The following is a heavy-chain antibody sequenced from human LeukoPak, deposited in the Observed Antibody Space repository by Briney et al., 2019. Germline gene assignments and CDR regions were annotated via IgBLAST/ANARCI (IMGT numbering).Heavy chain of an antibody. CDR2: LYSSGST. V-gene: IGHV4-59*08. D-gene: IGHD3-16*01. CDR3: AIHDGVY. J-gene: IGHJ4*02. CDR1: GGSISGFY. Sequence: NPSETLSLTCTVSGGSISGFYWSWFRQPPGKGLELIGYLYSSGSTYYNPSLKSRVTRSGDTSNIQFSLNLSSVTAADTAVYYCAIHDGVYWGQGTLVTVSS.